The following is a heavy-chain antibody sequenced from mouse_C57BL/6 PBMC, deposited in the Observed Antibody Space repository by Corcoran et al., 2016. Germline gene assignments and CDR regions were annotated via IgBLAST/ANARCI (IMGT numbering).Heavy chain of an antibody. J-gene: IGHJ2*01. D-gene: IGHD4-1*01. Sequence: VQLQESGPGLVKPSQSLSLNCSVTGYSITSGYYWNWIRQFPGNQLEWMGYISYDGSNNYNPSLKNRISITSDTSKNQFYLKLNSVTTEDTATYYCARGELTGYVDYLGQGPTLTVSS. CDR2: ISYDGSN. CDR3: ARGELTGYVDY. V-gene: IGHV3-6*01. CDR1: GYSITSGYY.